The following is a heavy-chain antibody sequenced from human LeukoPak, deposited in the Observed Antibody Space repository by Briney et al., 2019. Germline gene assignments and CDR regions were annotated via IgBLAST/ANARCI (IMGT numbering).Heavy chain of an antibody. Sequence: SETLSLTCTVSGGSMSPYHWGWIRQPPGKGLEWTGYIYYSGSTNYNPSLKSRVTISVDTSKNQFSLKLSSVTAADTAVYYCARDRRGVIATATEFDYWGQGTLVTVSS. V-gene: IGHV4-59*01. D-gene: IGHD3-16*02. CDR1: GGSMSPYH. CDR2: IYYSGST. CDR3: ARDRRGVIATATEFDY. J-gene: IGHJ4*02.